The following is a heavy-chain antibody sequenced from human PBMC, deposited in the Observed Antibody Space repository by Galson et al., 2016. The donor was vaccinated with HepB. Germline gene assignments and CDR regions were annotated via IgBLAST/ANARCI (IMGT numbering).Heavy chain of an antibody. CDR3: ARVRCSTFRCQNWFDP. J-gene: IGHJ5*02. CDR1: GDSVSSNSAA. Sequence: CAISGDSVSSNSAAGTWIRQSPLRGLEWLGRTYYRSKWYNDYAVSVKSRISIHPDTSKNQFSLQLNSVTPEDTAVYYCARVRCSTFRCQNWFDPWGQGTLVTVSS. CDR2: TYYRSKWYN. V-gene: IGHV6-1*01. D-gene: IGHD2/OR15-2a*01.